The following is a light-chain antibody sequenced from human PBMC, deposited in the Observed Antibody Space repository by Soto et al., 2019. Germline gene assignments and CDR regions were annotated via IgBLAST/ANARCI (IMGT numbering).Light chain of an antibody. CDR1: ESVSNF. CDR2: GAS. J-gene: IGKJ2*01. CDR3: QQRDSWPPYT. Sequence: EIVLTQSPATLSLSPGERATLSCRASESVSNFLAWYQQKPGQAPRLLIYGASNRATGIPARFSGSGSGTDFTLTISSLEPEDFAVYYCQQRDSWPPYTVGQGTKLEIK. V-gene: IGKV3-11*01.